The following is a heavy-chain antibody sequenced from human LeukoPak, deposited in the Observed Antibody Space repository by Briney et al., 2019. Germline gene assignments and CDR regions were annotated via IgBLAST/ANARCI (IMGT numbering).Heavy chain of an antibody. V-gene: IGHV3-74*01. Sequence: GGSLRLSCAASGFTFSSYWMHWVRQAPGKGLVWVSRINSDGSSTSYADSVKGRFTISRDNAKNTLYLQMNSLRAEDTAVYYCARDKVYIRLSGYYYGMDVWGQGTTVTVSS. D-gene: IGHD3-10*02. J-gene: IGHJ6*02. CDR1: GFTFSSYW. CDR2: INSDGSST. CDR3: ARDKVYIRLSGYYYGMDV.